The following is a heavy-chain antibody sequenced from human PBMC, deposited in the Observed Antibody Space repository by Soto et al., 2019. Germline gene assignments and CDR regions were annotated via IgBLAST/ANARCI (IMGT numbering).Heavy chain of an antibody. J-gene: IGHJ6*02. V-gene: IGHV1-8*01. CDR3: ARPHCSSTSCYYHYYYGMDV. CDR1: GYTFTSYD. Sequence: QVQLVQSGAEVKKPGASVKVSCKASGYTFTSYDINWVRQATGQGLEWMGWMNPNSGNSGYAQKFQGRVTTTRNTSISTAYMELSSLRSEDTAVYYCARPHCSSTSCYYHYYYGMDVWGQGTTVTVSS. CDR2: MNPNSGNS. D-gene: IGHD2-2*01.